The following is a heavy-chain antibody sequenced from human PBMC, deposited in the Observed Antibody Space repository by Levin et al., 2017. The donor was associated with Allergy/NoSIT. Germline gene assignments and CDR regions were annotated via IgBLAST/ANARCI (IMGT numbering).Heavy chain of an antibody. CDR3: ARDRDSSSVYYYYYYGMDV. V-gene: IGHV3-21*01. J-gene: IGHJ6*02. D-gene: IGHD6-6*01. CDR1: GFTFSSYS. Sequence: GGSLRLSCAASGFTFSSYSMNWVRQAPGKGLEWVSSISSSSSYIYYADSVKGRFTISRDNAKNSLYLQMNSLRAEDTAVYYCARDRDSSSVYYYYYYGMDVWGQGTTVTVSS. CDR2: ISSSSSYI.